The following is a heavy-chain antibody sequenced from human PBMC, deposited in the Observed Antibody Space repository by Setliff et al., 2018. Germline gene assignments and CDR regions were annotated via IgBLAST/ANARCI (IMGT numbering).Heavy chain of an antibody. J-gene: IGHJ3*02. D-gene: IGHD3-3*01. CDR1: GFSLRDYT. V-gene: IGHV3-21*01. Sequence: GESLKISCVASGFSLRDYTINWVRQAPGKGLEWVSAISGSSGNTFYADSVKGRFTISRENSKDTLYLQMNSLRAEDTGVYYCARDTYTIFGVVPSEAHAFDIWGQGTMVTV. CDR2: ISGSSGNT. CDR3: ARDTYTIFGVVPSEAHAFDI.